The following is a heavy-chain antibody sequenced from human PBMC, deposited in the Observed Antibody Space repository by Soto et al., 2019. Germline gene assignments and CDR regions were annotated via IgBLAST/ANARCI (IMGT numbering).Heavy chain of an antibody. CDR2: ISGSGGHT. CDR3: ENNNGWDGQRDAFDI. J-gene: IGHJ3*02. Sequence: EVQLLESGVGLVHPGGSLRLSCAASGFSFSSFALTWVRQAPGKGLEWVSAISGSGGHTYYADSVTGRFTISRDNSNNTLYLPKKRMKAADTALYYWENNNGWDGQRDAFDIWGQGTMVNVSS. CDR1: GFSFSSFA. V-gene: IGHV3-23*01. D-gene: IGHD6-19*01.